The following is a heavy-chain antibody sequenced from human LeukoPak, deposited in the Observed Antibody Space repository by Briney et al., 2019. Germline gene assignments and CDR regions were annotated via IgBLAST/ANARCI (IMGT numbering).Heavy chain of an antibody. CDR2: IYYSGST. Sequence: PSETLSLTCSVSGVSISTSSYYWSWIRQPPGKGLEWIGYIYYSGSTNYNPSLKSRVTISVDTSKNQFSLKLSSVTAADTAVYYCARGGVVVVAATFFDYWGQGTLVTVSS. CDR3: ARGGVVVVAATFFDY. J-gene: IGHJ4*02. CDR1: GVSISTSSYY. V-gene: IGHV4-61*01. D-gene: IGHD2-15*01.